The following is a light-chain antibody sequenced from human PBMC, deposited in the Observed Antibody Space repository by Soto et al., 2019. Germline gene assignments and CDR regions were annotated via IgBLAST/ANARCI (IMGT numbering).Light chain of an antibody. CDR2: VNS. Sequence: QSVLTQPPSVSGAPGQRVTISCTGSSSNIGAGYDVHWYQQLPGTAPKLLIYVNSNRPSGVPDRFSGSKSGTSASLAITGLQAEDEADYYCQSYDSSLSGSVFGGGTKLTAL. V-gene: IGLV1-40*01. J-gene: IGLJ2*01. CDR3: QSYDSSLSGSV. CDR1: SSNIGAGYD.